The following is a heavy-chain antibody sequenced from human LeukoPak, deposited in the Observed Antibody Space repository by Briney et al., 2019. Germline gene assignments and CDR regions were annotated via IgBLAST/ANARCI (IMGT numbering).Heavy chain of an antibody. V-gene: IGHV4-34*01. CDR2: INHSGST. Sequence: PSETLSLTCAVYGGSFSGYYWSWIRQPPGKGLEWIGEINHSGSTNYNPSLKSRVTISVDTSKNQFSLKLSSVTAADTAVYYCATDPIVGATLSAYNDYWGQGTLVTVSS. CDR1: GGSFSGYY. D-gene: IGHD1-26*01. CDR3: ATDPIVGATLSAYNDY. J-gene: IGHJ4*02.